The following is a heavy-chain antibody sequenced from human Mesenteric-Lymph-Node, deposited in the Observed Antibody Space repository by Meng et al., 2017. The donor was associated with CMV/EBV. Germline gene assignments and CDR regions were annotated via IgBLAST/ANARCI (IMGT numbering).Heavy chain of an antibody. CDR3: ARDLSGTGY. V-gene: IGHV3-21*01. CDR2: IRSSSSYI. CDR1: GFTFSSYS. J-gene: IGHJ4*02. D-gene: IGHD2-15*01. Sequence: GESLQISCAASGFTFSSYSMNWVRQAPGKALEWVSSIRSSSSYIYYADSVKGRFTISRDNAKNSLYLQMNSLRAEDTAVYYCARDLSGTGYWGQGTLVTVSS.